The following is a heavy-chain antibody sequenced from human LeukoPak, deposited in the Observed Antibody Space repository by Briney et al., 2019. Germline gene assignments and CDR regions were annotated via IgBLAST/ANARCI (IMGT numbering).Heavy chain of an antibody. Sequence: SVKVSCKASGGTFSNYAISWVRQAPGQGLEWMGGIIPIFGTANYAQKFQGRVTITADESTSTAYMELSSLRSEDTAVYYCARGSTSPYYYDSSGYRVLDYWGQGTLVTVSS. D-gene: IGHD3-22*01. CDR3: ARGSTSPYYYDSSGYRVLDY. CDR2: IIPIFGTA. CDR1: GGTFSNYA. J-gene: IGHJ4*02. V-gene: IGHV1-69*13.